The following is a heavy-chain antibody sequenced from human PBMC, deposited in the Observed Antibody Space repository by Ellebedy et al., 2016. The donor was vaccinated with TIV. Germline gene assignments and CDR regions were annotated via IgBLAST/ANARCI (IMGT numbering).Heavy chain of an antibody. CDR3: ARARIAARQFDY. V-gene: IGHV1-18*01. CDR1: GYTFTNYG. D-gene: IGHD6-6*01. Sequence: ASVKVSCXASGYTFTNYGVTWVRQAPGQGLEWMGWISAYNGNTNYAQKFQDRVTMTADTSTSTGYMELRSLRSDDTAVYYCARARIAARQFDYWGQGTLVTVSS. CDR2: ISAYNGNT. J-gene: IGHJ4*02.